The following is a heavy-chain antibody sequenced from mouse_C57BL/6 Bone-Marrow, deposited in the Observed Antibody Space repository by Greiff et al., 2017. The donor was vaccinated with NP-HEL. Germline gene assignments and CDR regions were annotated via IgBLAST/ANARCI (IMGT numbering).Heavy chain of an antibody. CDR2: ILPGSGST. V-gene: IGHV1-9*01. D-gene: IGHD2-1*01. CDR3: ARWKVYYGIAWFAY. J-gene: IGHJ3*01. CDR1: GYTFTGYW. Sequence: QVQLQQSGAELMKPGASVKLSCKATGYTFTGYWIEWVKQRPGHGLEWIGEILPGSGSTNYNEKFKGKATFTADTSSNTAYMQLSNLTTDDSAIYYCARWKVYYGIAWFAYWGQGTLVTVSA.